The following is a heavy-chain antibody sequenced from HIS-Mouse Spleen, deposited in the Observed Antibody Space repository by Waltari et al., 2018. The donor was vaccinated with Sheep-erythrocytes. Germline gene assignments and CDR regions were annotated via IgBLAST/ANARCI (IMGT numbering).Heavy chain of an antibody. Sequence: EVQLVESGGGLVQPGGSLRLSCAASGFTFSSYSMNWVRQAPGKGLEWVSYISSSSSTRYYADSVKGRFTISRDNAKNSLYLQMNSLRAEDTAVYYCARVFLYSGSYYFDYWGQGTLVTVSS. CDR1: GFTFSSYS. CDR2: ISSSSSTR. V-gene: IGHV3-48*01. CDR3: ARVFLYSGSYYFDY. D-gene: IGHD1-26*01. J-gene: IGHJ4*02.